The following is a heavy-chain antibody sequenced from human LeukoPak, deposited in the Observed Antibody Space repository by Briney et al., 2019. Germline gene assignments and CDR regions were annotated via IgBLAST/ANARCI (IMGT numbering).Heavy chain of an antibody. D-gene: IGHD6-19*01. J-gene: IGHJ4*02. Sequence: TSETLSLTRTVSGGSISNYFWSWIRQPPGQGLEWIGYITYSGSTDHNPSLTSRVTISVDASKNQFSLKLTSVTAADTAVYYCVRHTTSGWYQVVYWGQGTLVTVSS. V-gene: IGHV4-59*08. CDR2: ITYSGST. CDR3: VRHTTSGWYQVVY. CDR1: GGSISNYF.